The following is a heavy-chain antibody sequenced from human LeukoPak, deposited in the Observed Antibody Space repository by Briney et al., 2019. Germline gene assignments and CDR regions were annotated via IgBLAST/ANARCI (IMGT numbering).Heavy chain of an antibody. D-gene: IGHD3-3*01. V-gene: IGHV1-58*02. Sequence: GASVKVSCKASGFTFTSCARQGVRQARGQRREGMGWIVVRSGNTNYAQKFQERVTITRDMSTSTAYMELSSLRSEDTAVYYCAAEGTIFGVVPYGMDVWGQGTTVTVSS. CDR2: IVVRSGNT. J-gene: IGHJ6*02. CDR1: GFTFTSCA. CDR3: AAEGTIFGVVPYGMDV.